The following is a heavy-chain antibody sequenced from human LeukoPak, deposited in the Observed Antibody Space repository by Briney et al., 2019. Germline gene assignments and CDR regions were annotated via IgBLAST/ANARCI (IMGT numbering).Heavy chain of an antibody. V-gene: IGHV4-59*08. Sequence: SQTLSLTCTVSGGSISSYYWSWIRQPPGKGLEWIGFIYYSGSTNYNPSLKSRVTISVDTSKNQFSLKLSSVTAADTAVYYCARQDTCMAPIDHWGQGTLVPVSS. CDR1: GGSISSYY. J-gene: IGHJ4*02. CDR2: IYYSGST. D-gene: IGHD5-18*01. CDR3: ARQDTCMAPIDH.